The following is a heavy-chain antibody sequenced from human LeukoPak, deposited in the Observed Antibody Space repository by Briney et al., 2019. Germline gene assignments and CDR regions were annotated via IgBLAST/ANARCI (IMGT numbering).Heavy chain of an antibody. D-gene: IGHD5-24*01. CDR1: GFTFSSYA. Sequence: PGGSLRLSCAASGFTFSSYAMHWVRQAPGKGLEWVAVISYDGSNKYYADSVKGRFTISRDNAKNTLYLQMSSLRAEDTAVYYCAKDRGTPDAFNLWGQGTMVTVSS. V-gene: IGHV3-30-3*02. CDR3: AKDRGTPDAFNL. CDR2: ISYDGSNK. J-gene: IGHJ3*01.